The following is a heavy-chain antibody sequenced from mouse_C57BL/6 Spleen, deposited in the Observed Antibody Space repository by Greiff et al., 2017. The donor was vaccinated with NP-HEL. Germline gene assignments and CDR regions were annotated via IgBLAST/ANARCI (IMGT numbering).Heavy chain of an antibody. Sequence: QVQLQQPGAELVKPGASVKLSCKASGYTFTSYWMHWVKQRPGQGLEWIGMIHPNSGSTNYNEKFKSKATLTVAKSSSTAYMQLSSLTSEDSAVYYCARSTGRGDYYAMDYWGQGTSVTVSS. CDR3: ARSTGRGDYYAMDY. J-gene: IGHJ4*01. CDR1: GYTFTSYW. CDR2: IHPNSGST. V-gene: IGHV1-64*01. D-gene: IGHD4-1*01.